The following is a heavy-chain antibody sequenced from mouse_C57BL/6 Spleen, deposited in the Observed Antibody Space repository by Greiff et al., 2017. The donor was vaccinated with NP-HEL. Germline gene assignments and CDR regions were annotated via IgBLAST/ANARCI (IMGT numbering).Heavy chain of an antibody. J-gene: IGHJ1*03. V-gene: IGHV1-26*01. D-gene: IGHD1-1*01. CDR2: INPNNGGT. CDR1: GYTFTDYY. CDR3: ARFGYYYGSSYWYFDV. Sequence: VQLQQSGPELVKPGASVKISCKASGYTFTDYYMNWVKQSHGKSLEWIGDINPNNGGTSYNQKFKGKATLTVDKSSSTAYMELRSLTSEDSAVYYCARFGYYYGSSYWYFDVWGTGTTVTVSS.